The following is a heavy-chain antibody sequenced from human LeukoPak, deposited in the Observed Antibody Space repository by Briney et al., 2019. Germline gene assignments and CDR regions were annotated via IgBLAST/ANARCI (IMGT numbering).Heavy chain of an antibody. Sequence: GGSLRLSCAASGFTFSSYGMHWVRQAPGKGLEWVAVIWYDGSNKYYADSVKGRFTISRDNSKNTLYLQMNSLRAEDTAVYYCARGLLLPNYYYYGMDVWGQGTTVTVSS. CDR2: IWYDGSNK. CDR3: ARGLLLPNYYYYGMDV. V-gene: IGHV3-33*01. D-gene: IGHD3-22*01. J-gene: IGHJ6*02. CDR1: GFTFSSYG.